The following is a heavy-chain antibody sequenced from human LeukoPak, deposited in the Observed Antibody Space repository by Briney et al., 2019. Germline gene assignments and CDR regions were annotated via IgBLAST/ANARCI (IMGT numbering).Heavy chain of an antibody. Sequence: GGSLRLSCAASGFTVSSNYMSWVRQAPGKGLEWVSVIYSGSSTYYADSVKGRFTISRHNSKNTLHLQMNSLRAEDTAVYYCARAPIYCSSTSCYDAYYYYGMDVWGQGTTVTVSS. J-gene: IGHJ6*02. CDR2: IYSGSST. CDR3: ARAPIYCSSTSCYDAYYYYGMDV. D-gene: IGHD2-2*01. CDR1: GFTVSSNY. V-gene: IGHV3-53*04.